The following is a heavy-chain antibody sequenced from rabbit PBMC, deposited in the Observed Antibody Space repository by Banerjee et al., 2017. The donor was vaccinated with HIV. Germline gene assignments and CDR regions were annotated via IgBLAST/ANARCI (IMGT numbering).Heavy chain of an antibody. D-gene: IGHD4-1*01. CDR3: VRDSSGWGADL. J-gene: IGHJ4*01. Sequence: QSLEESGGDLVKPGASLKLSCKASGFDFSSYYMTWVRQAPGKGLEWIGYIDTVFGSTYYATWVNGRFTISSDNAQNTLYLQLNSLTAADTATYFCVRDSSGWGADLWGPGTLVTVS. CDR2: IDTVFGST. CDR1: GFDFSSYY. V-gene: IGHV1S7*01.